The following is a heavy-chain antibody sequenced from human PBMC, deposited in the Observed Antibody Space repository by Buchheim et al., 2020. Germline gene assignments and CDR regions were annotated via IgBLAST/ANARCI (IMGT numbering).Heavy chain of an antibody. CDR3: ARDGKDFDY. Sequence: QVQLVESGGGVVQPGRSLRLSCAASGFTFSSYAMHWVRQAPGKGLEWVAVISYDGSNKCYADSVKGRFTISRDNSKNTLYLQMNSLRAEDTAVYYCARDGKDFDYWGQGTL. V-gene: IGHV3-30-3*01. CDR1: GFTFSSYA. J-gene: IGHJ4*02. CDR2: ISYDGSNK. D-gene: IGHD1-26*01.